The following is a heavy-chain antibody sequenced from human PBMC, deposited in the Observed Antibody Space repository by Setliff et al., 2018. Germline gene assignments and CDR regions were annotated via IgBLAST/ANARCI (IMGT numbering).Heavy chain of an antibody. V-gene: IGHV1-18*01. CDR3: ARVESMVRGKNILRHFDY. D-gene: IGHD3-10*01. CDR1: GGTFRTDG. Sequence: EASVKVSCKASGGTFRTDGFNWVRQAPGQGLEWMGRISAYSGNAYYAQNLQGRLTLTTDRSTSTVYMELGSLTTDDTAIYYCARVESMVRGKNILRHFDYWGQGTQVTVSS. J-gene: IGHJ4*02. CDR2: ISAYSGNA.